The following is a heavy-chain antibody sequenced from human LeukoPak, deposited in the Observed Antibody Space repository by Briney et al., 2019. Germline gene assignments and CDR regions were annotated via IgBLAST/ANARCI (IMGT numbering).Heavy chain of an antibody. CDR1: GGSFSGYY. Sequence: SETLSLTCAVYGGSFSGYYWSWIRQPPGKGLEWIGEINHSGSTNYNPSLKSRVTISVDTSKNQFSLKLSSVTAADTAVYYCARVTIFGGVVDYFDYWGQGTLVNVSS. D-gene: IGHD3-3*01. J-gene: IGHJ4*02. CDR2: INHSGST. V-gene: IGHV4-34*01. CDR3: ARVTIFGGVVDYFDY.